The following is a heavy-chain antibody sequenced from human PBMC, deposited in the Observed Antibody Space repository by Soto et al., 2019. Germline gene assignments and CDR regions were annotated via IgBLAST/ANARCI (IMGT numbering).Heavy chain of an antibody. CDR3: ARGEQYSGRIFDY. CDR2: TYYRSKWYY. Sequence: SQTPSLTCAITRFSVPTNIAGGSSVRQSPSRGLDWLGRTYYRSKWYYEYAVSVRGRITIDPDTSKNQYSLQLNSVTPEDTAVYFCARGEQYSGRIFDYWGQGTMVTVSS. CDR1: RFSVPTNIAG. D-gene: IGHD1-26*01. J-gene: IGHJ4*01. V-gene: IGHV6-1*01.